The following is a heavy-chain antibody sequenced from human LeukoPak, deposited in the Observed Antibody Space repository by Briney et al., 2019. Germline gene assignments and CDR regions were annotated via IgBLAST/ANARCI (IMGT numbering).Heavy chain of an antibody. Sequence: SETLSLTCTVSGGSISSYYWSWIRQPPGKGLEWIGYIYYSGSTNYNPSLKSRVTISVDTSKNQFSLKLSSVTAADTAVYYCARDRNGELWWSPGAFDNWGQGTMVTVSS. D-gene: IGHD2-21*01. CDR2: IYYSGST. V-gene: IGHV4-59*01. CDR3: ARDRNGELWWSPGAFDN. J-gene: IGHJ3*02. CDR1: GGSISSYY.